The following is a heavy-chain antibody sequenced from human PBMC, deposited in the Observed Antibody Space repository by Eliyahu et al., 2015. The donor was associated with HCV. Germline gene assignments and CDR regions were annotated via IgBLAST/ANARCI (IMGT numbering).Heavy chain of an antibody. V-gene: IGHV4-59*08. D-gene: IGHD6-6*01. CDR2: IYYSGST. CDR3: ARAYSSSSAGWFDP. J-gene: IGHJ5*02. CDR1: GGSISSYY. Sequence: QVQLQESGPGLVKPSETLSLTCTVSGGSISSYYWSWIRQPPGKGLEWIEYIYYSGSTNYNPSLKSRVTISVDTSKNQFSLKLSSVTAADTAVYYCARAYSSSSAGWFDPWGQGTLVTVSS.